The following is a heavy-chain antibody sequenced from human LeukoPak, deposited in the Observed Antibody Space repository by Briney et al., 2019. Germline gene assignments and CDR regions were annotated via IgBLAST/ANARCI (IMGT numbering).Heavy chain of an antibody. V-gene: IGHV5-51*01. J-gene: IGHJ4*02. D-gene: IGHD4-23*01. Sequence: GESLKISCRASGYKFTNNWIAWVRHMPGKGLEWIGLIYPDDSDVKYNPSFQGQVTISADKSISTAYLQWSSLKASDTAMYYCARRGTRYGGNSDHRYFDYWGQGTLVTVSS. CDR1: GYKFTNNW. CDR2: IYPDDSDV. CDR3: ARRGTRYGGNSDHRYFDY.